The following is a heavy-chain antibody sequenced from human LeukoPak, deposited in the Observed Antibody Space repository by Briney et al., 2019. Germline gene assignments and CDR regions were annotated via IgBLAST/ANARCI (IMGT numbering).Heavy chain of an antibody. Sequence: ASVKVSCKASGYTFTSYYMHWVRQAPGQGLEWMGWISAYNGNTNYAQKLQDRVTMTTDTSTSTAYMELRSLRSDDTAAYYCARCDYVWGSYRYFDYWGQGTLVTVSS. CDR2: ISAYNGNT. D-gene: IGHD3-16*02. CDR1: GYTFTSYY. V-gene: IGHV1-18*04. CDR3: ARCDYVWGSYRYFDY. J-gene: IGHJ4*02.